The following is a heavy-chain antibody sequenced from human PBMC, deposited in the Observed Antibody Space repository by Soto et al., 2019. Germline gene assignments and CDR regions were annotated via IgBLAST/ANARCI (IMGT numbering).Heavy chain of an antibody. Sequence: EVQLLESGGGLVQPGGSLRLSCAASGFTFSSYAMSWVRQAPGKGLEWVSAISGSGGSTYYADSVKGRLTISRDNSKNTLYLQMNSLRAEDTAVYYCAKVYLYSYGFNWFDPWGQGTLVTVSS. CDR3: AKVYLYSYGFNWFDP. CDR1: GFTFSSYA. CDR2: ISGSGGST. V-gene: IGHV3-23*01. J-gene: IGHJ5*02. D-gene: IGHD5-18*01.